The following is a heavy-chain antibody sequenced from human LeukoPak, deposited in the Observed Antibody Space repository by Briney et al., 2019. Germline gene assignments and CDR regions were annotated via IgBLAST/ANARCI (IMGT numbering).Heavy chain of an antibody. CDR3: AREGVSSGWYWFDP. D-gene: IGHD6-19*01. J-gene: IGHJ5*02. V-gene: IGHV4-4*07. CDR2: IYTSGST. CDR1: GGSISSYY. Sequence: SETLSLTCTVSGGSISSYYWSWIRQPAGKGLEWIGRIYTSGSTNYNPSLKSRVTMSVDTSKNQFSLKLSSVTAADTAVYYCAREGVSSGWYWFDPWGQGTLVTVSS.